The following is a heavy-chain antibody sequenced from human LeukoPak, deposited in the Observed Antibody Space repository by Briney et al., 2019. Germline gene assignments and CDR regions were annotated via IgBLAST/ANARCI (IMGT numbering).Heavy chain of an antibody. D-gene: IGHD1-26*01. V-gene: IGHV4-59*01. CDR3: ARSASPPYSGRHNWFDP. CDR2: IYYSGST. Sequence: KPSETLSLTCTVSGGSISSYYWSWIRQPPGKGLEWIGYIYYSGSTNYNPSLKSRVTISVDSSKNQFSLKLSSVTAADTAVYYCARSASPPYSGRHNWFDPWGQGTLVTVSS. J-gene: IGHJ5*02. CDR1: GGSISSYY.